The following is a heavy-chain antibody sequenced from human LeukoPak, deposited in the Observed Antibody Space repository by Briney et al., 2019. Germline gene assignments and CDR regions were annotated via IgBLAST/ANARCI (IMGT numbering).Heavy chain of an antibody. CDR1: GYSFTSYW. Sequence: GESLKISCKGSGYSFTSYWIGWVRQMPGKGLEWMGIIYPGDSDTRYNPSFQGQVTISVDTSIGTAYLQWSSLKASDTAIYYCARQNDFRLDYWGQGTLVTVSS. V-gene: IGHV5-51*01. CDR2: IYPGDSDT. J-gene: IGHJ4*02. CDR3: ARQNDFRLDY. D-gene: IGHD3-3*01.